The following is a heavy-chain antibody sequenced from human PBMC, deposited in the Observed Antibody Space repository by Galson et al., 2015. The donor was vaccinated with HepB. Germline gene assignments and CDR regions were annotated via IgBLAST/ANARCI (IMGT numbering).Heavy chain of an antibody. Sequence: CAISGDSVSSESAAWNWIRQSPSRGLEWLGRTYYRSRWYDESAASVKGRIAINPDTSKNQFSLQLNSVTSEDTAVYFCVRGNLYFDSGGREALSPSPQ. D-gene: IGHD1-14*01. CDR1: GDSVSSESAA. V-gene: IGHV6-1*01. CDR2: TYYRSRWYD. CDR3: VRGNLYFDS. J-gene: IGHJ4*02.